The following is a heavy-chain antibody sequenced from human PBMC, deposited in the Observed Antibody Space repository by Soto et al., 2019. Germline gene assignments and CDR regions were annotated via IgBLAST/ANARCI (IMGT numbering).Heavy chain of an antibody. D-gene: IGHD3-3*01. Sequence: SETLSLTCAVYGGSFSGYYWSWIRQPPGKGLEWIGEINHSERTNYNPSIKRQVTISVDTSKKQFTLKQSSVTAADTAVYYCARENLVLRFLEWLAFDYWGQGTLVTVS. CDR2: INHSERT. V-gene: IGHV4-34*01. CDR1: GGSFSGYY. J-gene: IGHJ4*02. CDR3: ARENLVLRFLEWLAFDY.